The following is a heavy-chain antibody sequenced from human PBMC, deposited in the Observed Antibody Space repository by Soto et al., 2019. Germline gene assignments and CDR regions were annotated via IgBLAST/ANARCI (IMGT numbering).Heavy chain of an antibody. V-gene: IGHV1-18*01. CDR1: GYTFTSYG. CDR3: ARDLDAGSYNWFDP. J-gene: IGHJ5*02. CDR2: ISAYNGNT. D-gene: IGHD1-26*01. Sequence: GASVKVSCKASGYTFTSYGISCVRQAPGQGLEWMGWISAYNGNTNYAQKLQGRVTMTTDTSTSTAYMELRSLRSDDTAVYYCARDLDAGSYNWFDPWGQGTLVTVSS.